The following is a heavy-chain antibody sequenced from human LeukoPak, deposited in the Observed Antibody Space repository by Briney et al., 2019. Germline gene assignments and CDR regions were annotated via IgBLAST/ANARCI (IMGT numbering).Heavy chain of an antibody. CDR3: ARVTSVRGWYP. J-gene: IGHJ5*02. D-gene: IGHD6-19*01. V-gene: IGHV4-39*01. Sequence: PSETLSLTCTVSGGSISSSSYYWGWIRQPPGKGLEWIGSIYYSGSTYYNPSLKSRVTISVDTSKNQFSLKLSSVTAADTAVYYCARVTSVRGWYPWGQGTLVTVSS. CDR2: IYYSGST. CDR1: GGSISSSSYY.